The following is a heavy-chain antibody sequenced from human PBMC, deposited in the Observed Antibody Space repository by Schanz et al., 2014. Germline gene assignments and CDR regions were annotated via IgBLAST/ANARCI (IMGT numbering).Heavy chain of an antibody. Sequence: QVQLVQSGGEVKKPGASATVSCKASGYTFTTYYIHWVRQAPGQGLEWMGRIIPILDKTNYAQKFQGRVTMTADKSTSTVYMEVSGLRSEDTAVYYCAKVDRTRYYAMDVWGQGTTVTVSS. V-gene: IGHV1-69*04. D-gene: IGHD3-9*01. CDR2: IIPILDKT. CDR3: AKVDRTRYYAMDV. J-gene: IGHJ6*02. CDR1: GYTFTTYY.